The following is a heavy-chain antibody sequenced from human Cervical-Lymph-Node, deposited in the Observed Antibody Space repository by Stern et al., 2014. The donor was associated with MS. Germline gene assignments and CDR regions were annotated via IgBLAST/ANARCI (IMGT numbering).Heavy chain of an antibody. CDR3: GGDRDGYNSRFHY. Sequence: QLQLQESGPGLVKPSGTLSLTCAVSGDSISSSNWWSWVRQPPGKGLEWIGQIFHSGTTNYNPSLKSRVTISVDKSKNQFSLNLNSVTAADTAVYYCGGDRDGYNSRFHYWGQGTLVTVSS. CDR1: GDSISSSNW. V-gene: IGHV4-4*02. D-gene: IGHD5-24*01. CDR2: IFHSGTT. J-gene: IGHJ4*02.